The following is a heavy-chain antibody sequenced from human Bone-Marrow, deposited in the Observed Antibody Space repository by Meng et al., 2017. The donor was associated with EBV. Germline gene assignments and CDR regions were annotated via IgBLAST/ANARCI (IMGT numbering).Heavy chain of an antibody. Sequence: VTLVLSGCRVKKPGPSVKVPRKTSGGTFRSDAISWVRQAPGQGLEWMGGLIPMSDAPHYAQKFQGRVTITADESTSTHYMDLSGLRSEDTAVYYCASESGRGFTPDYWGQGTLVTVSS. CDR1: GGTFRSDA. D-gene: IGHD3-10*01. CDR2: LIPMSDAP. CDR3: ASESGRGFTPDY. J-gene: IGHJ4*02. V-gene: IGHV1-69*01.